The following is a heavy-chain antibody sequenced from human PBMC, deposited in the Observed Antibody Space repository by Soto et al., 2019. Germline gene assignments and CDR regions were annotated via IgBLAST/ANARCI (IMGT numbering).Heavy chain of an antibody. Sequence: QVQLVQSGAEVKRPGASVKVSCRASGYVFNTYGLSWVRQAPGQGLEWMGWITAYSADTNYAQKFKGRVTMTIDTSTNTAYRELRSLRSDDTALYFCARDGSLAGNYEYWGQGTLVTVSS. CDR2: ITAYSADT. J-gene: IGHJ4*02. CDR3: ARDGSLAGNYEY. CDR1: GYVFNTYG. V-gene: IGHV1-18*01. D-gene: IGHD4-4*01.